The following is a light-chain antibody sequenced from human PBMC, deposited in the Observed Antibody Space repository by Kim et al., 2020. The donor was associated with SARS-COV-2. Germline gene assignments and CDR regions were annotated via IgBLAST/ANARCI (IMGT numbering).Light chain of an antibody. V-gene: IGLV2-14*03. Sequence: QSALTQPASVSGSPGQSITISCTGTSSDVGGYNYVSWYQQHPGKAPKLMIYDVSNRPSGVSNRFSGSKSGNTASLTISGLQAEDEADYYCCTYAGSRTYVFGTGTKVTVL. J-gene: IGLJ1*01. CDR1: SSDVGGYNY. CDR2: DVS. CDR3: CTYAGSRTYV.